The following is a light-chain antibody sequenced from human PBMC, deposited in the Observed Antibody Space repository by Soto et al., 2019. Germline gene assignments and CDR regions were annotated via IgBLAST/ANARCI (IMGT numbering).Light chain of an antibody. J-gene: IGKJ1*01. CDR2: KAS. CDR1: QTISSW. Sequence: EIQMTQSPSTLSGSVGDRVTITCRASQTISSWLAWYQQKPGKAPKLLIYKASTLKSGVPSRFSGSGSGTEFTLTISSLQPDDFATYYCQHYNSYSEAFGQGTNVDI. CDR3: QHYNSYSEA. V-gene: IGKV1-5*03.